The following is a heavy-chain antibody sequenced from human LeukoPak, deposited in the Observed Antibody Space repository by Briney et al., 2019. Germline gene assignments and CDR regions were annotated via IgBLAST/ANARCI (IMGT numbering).Heavy chain of an antibody. D-gene: IGHD3-16*02. CDR3: ARDQADDYVWGSYRYGYYFDY. CDR2: ISYDGSNK. CDR1: GFTFSSYA. J-gene: IGHJ4*02. Sequence: GGSLRLPCAASGFTFSSYAMHWVRQAPGKGLGWVAVISYDGSNKYYADSVKGRFTISRDNSKNTLYLQMNSLRAEDTAVYYCARDQADDYVWGSYRYGYYFDYWGQGTLVTVSS. V-gene: IGHV3-30*04.